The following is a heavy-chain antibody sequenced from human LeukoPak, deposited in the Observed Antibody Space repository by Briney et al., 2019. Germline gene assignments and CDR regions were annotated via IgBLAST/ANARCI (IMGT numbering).Heavy chain of an antibody. Sequence: GGSLRLSCAASGFIFTTYGMHWVRQAPGKGLEWVAFIRYDGSNKYYADSVKGRFTISRDNSKNTLYLQLNSLRAEDTAVYYCAREVAVAGTHFDYWGQGTLVTVSS. CDR1: GFIFTTYG. CDR3: AREVAVAGTHFDY. J-gene: IGHJ4*02. CDR2: IRYDGSNK. D-gene: IGHD6-19*01. V-gene: IGHV3-30*02.